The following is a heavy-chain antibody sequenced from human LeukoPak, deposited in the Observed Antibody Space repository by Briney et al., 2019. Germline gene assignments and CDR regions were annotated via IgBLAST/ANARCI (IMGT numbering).Heavy chain of an antibody. D-gene: IGHD6-19*01. V-gene: IGHV3-53*01. CDR3: ARESWLALDY. CDR2: IYSDGST. CDR1: GFTVSSYY. J-gene: IGHJ4*02. Sequence: GGSLRLSCAASGFTVSSYYMSWVRQAPGKGLEWVSVIYSDGSTYYADSVKGRFTITRDNSKNTLYLQMNSLRAEYTAVYYCARESWLALDYWGQGTLVTVS.